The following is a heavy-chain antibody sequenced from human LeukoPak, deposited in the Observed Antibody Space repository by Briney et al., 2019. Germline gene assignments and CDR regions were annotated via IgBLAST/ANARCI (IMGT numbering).Heavy chain of an antibody. D-gene: IGHD3-10*01. V-gene: IGHV3-11*04. CDR2: ISSSGSTI. J-gene: IGHJ4*02. Sequence: LSLTCTVSGGSISSSSYYWGWIRQPPGKGLEWVSYISSSGSTIYYADSVKGRFTISRDNAKNSLYLQMNSLRAEDTAVYYCARDGWEFGESNFDYWGQGTLVTVSS. CDR1: GGSISSSSYY. CDR3: ARDGWEFGESNFDY.